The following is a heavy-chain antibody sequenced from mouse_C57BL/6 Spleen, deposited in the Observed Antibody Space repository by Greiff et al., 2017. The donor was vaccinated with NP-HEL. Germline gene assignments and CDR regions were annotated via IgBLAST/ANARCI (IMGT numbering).Heavy chain of an antibody. V-gene: IGHV1-18*01. CDR1: GYTFTDYN. Sequence: VQLQQSGPELVKPGASVKIPCKASGYTFTDYNMDWVKQSHGKSLEWIGDINPNNGGTIYNQKFKGKATFTADTSSNTAYMQLSSLTTEDSAIYYCATAWFAYWGQGTLVTVSA. J-gene: IGHJ3*01. CDR3: ATAWFAY. CDR2: INPNNGGT.